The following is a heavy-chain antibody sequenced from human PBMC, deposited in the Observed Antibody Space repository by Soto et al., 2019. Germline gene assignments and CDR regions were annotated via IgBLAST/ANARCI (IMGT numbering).Heavy chain of an antibody. CDR2: IWYDGSNK. Sequence: GGSLRLSCAASGFTFSSYGMHWVRQAPGKGLEWVAVIWYDGSNKYYADSVKGRFTISRDNSKNTLYLQMNSLRAEDTAVYYCARGSSTSGSVTRRPRGYYFDYWGQGTLVTVSS. CDR1: GFTFSSYG. V-gene: IGHV3-33*01. CDR3: ARGSSTSGSVTRRPRGYYFDY. D-gene: IGHD6-6*01. J-gene: IGHJ4*02.